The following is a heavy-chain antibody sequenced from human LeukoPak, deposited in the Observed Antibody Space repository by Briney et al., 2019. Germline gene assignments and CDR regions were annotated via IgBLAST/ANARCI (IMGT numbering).Heavy chain of an antibody. CDR2: IYSGGST. D-gene: IGHD3-10*01. Sequence: GGSLRLSCAASGFTVSSNYMSWVRQAPGKGLEWVSVIYSGGSTYYADSVKGRFTISRDNSKNTLYLQMNSLRAEDTAVYYCARHRLDYGLGSYLDYWGQGTLVTVSS. CDR1: GFTVSSNY. V-gene: IGHV3-53*01. CDR3: ARHRLDYGLGSYLDY. J-gene: IGHJ4*02.